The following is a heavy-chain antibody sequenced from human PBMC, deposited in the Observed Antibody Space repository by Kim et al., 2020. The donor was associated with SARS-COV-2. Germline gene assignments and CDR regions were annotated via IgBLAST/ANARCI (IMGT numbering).Heavy chain of an antibody. CDR3: AKEGPNRYRYGYRAFDY. J-gene: IGHJ4*02. V-gene: IGHV3-9*01. D-gene: IGHD5-18*01. CDR1: GFTFDDYA. Sequence: GGSLRLSCAASGFTFDDYAMHWVRQAPGKGLEWVSGISWNSGSIGYADSVKGRFTISRDNAKNSLYLQMNSLRAEDTALYYCAKEGPNRYRYGYRAFDYWGQGTLVTVSS. CDR2: ISWNSGSI.